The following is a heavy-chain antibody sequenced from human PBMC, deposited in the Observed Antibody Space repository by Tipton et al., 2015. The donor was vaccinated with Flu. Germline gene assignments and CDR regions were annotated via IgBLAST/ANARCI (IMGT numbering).Heavy chain of an antibody. CDR1: GFTFSNYA. V-gene: IGHV3-23*01. J-gene: IGHJ6*02. Sequence: SLRLSCAASGFTFSNYAMNWVRQAPENGLEWVSGIVPSGGVTYYADSVRGRFSVSRDNSKNTLYLQMNSLRAEDTAVYYCAKDLYSAYPPRGAMDVWGHGTTVIVSS. CDR3: AKDLYSAYPPRGAMDV. CDR2: IVPSGGVT. D-gene: IGHD5-12*01.